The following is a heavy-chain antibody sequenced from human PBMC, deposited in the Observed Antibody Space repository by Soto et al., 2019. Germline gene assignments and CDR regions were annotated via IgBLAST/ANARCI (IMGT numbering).Heavy chain of an antibody. V-gene: IGHV4-30-2*01. J-gene: IGHJ4*02. CDR3: AKGPLDYGGQTYYFDY. CDR1: GDSISSGGFS. Sequence: PSETLSLTCAVSGDSISSGGFSWSWIRQPPGKGLEWIGYIYHSGTSFYNPSLKSRVTISVDGSKNQFSLKVNSVTAADTAVYYCAKGPLDYGGQTYYFDYWGQGTLVTVSS. CDR2: IYHSGTS. D-gene: IGHD4-17*01.